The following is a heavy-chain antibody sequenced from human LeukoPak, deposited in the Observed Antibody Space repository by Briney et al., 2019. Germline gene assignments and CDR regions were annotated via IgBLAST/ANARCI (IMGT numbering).Heavy chain of an antibody. CDR3: ATKAGNYQXRVSLDY. CDR1: GFTFSSYS. D-gene: IGHD3-3*01. V-gene: IGHV3-21*01. Sequence: GGSLRLSCAASGFTFSSYSMNWVRQAPGKGLEWVSSISSSSSYIYYADSVKGRFTISRDNAKNTLYLQMSSLRAEDAAVYYCATKAGNYQXRVSLDYWGQGTLVTVSS. J-gene: IGHJ4*02. CDR2: ISSSSSYI.